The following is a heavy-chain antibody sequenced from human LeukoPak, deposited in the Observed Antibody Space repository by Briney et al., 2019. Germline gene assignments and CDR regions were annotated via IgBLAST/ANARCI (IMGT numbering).Heavy chain of an antibody. CDR2: ISWNSGSI. V-gene: IGHV3-9*01. CDR3: AKDISARVEANAFDI. J-gene: IGHJ3*02. Sequence: GGSLRLSCAASGFTFDDYAMHWVRHAPGKGLEWVSGISWNSGSIGYADSVKGRFTISRDNAKNSLYLQMNSLRAEDTALYYCAKDISARVEANAFDIWGQGTMVTVSS. D-gene: IGHD5-24*01. CDR1: GFTFDDYA.